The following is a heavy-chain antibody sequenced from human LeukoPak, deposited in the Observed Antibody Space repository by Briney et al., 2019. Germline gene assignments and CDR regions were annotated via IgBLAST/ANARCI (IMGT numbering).Heavy chain of an antibody. D-gene: IGHD2-2*02. Sequence: GASVKVSCKVSGYTLTELSMHWVRQAPGKGLEWMGGFDPEDGETIYAQKFQGRVTMTEDTSTDTAYMELSSLRSEDTAVYYCATIPPSVGYTGAFDIWGQGTMVTVSS. CDR2: FDPEDGET. CDR3: ATIPPSVGYTGAFDI. CDR1: GYTLTELS. J-gene: IGHJ3*02. V-gene: IGHV1-24*01.